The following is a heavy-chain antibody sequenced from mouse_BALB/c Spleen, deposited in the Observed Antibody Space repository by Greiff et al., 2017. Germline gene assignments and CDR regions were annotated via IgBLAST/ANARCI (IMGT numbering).Heavy chain of an antibody. Sequence: QVQLQQSGAELAKPGASVKMSCKASGYTFTSYWMHWVKQRPGQGLEWIGYINPSTGYTEYNQKFKDKATLTADKSSSTAYMQLSSLTSEDSAVYYCAKDYMDYWGQGTSVTVSS. J-gene: IGHJ4*01. V-gene: IGHV1-7*01. CDR3: AKDYMDY. CDR2: INPSTGYT. D-gene: IGHD2-4*01. CDR1: GYTFTSYW.